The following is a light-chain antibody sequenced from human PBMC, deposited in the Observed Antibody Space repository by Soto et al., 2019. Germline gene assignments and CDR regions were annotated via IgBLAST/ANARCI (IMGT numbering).Light chain of an antibody. CDR1: SSHIGSNT. V-gene: IGLV1-44*01. J-gene: IGLJ1*01. CDR2: SNT. Sequence: QSVLTQPPSASGTPGQRVIISCSGRSSHIGSNTVNWYQQLPGTAPKLLIYSNTQRPSGVPDRFSGSKSGTSASLAISGLQSEDEADYYCAAWDDRLNGRYVFGTGTKLTVL. CDR3: AAWDDRLNGRYV.